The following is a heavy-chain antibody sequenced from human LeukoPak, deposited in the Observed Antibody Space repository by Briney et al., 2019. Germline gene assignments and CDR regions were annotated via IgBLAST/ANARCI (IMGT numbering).Heavy chain of an antibody. CDR1: GFSLSNNP. J-gene: IGHJ6*03. D-gene: IGHD1-26*01. CDR3: ARGSATTLYYYYYMDV. V-gene: IGHV3-30*01. CDR2: SSSDGNNE. Sequence: PGGSLRLSCAASGFSLSNNPMHWVRQAPGRGLEWVAVSSSDGNNEYYADSVKGRFTISRDNSKNTLYLQMNSLRPEDTAVYYCARGSATTLYYYYYMDVWGKGTTVTVSS.